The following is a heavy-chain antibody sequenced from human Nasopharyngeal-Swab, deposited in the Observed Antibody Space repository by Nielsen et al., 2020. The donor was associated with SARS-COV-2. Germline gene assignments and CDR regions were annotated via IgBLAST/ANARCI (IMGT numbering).Heavy chain of an antibody. CDR3: ARDLELLTNYYALDY. D-gene: IGHD3-9*01. V-gene: IGHV3-48*02. Sequence: GESLKISCAASGFTFNTYGMNWVRQAPGKGLEWISYISDDNTIFYADSVKGRFTISRDNAKNSLDLQMNSLRDEDTAVYYCARDLELLTNYYALDYWGQGTLVTVSS. CDR1: GFTFNTYG. J-gene: IGHJ4*02. CDR2: ISDDNTI.